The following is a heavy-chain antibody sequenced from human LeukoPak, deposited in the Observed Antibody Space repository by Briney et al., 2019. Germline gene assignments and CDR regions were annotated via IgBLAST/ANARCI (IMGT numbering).Heavy chain of an antibody. J-gene: IGHJ4*02. V-gene: IGHV3-48*04. D-gene: IGHD3-22*01. CDR2: ISSSSSTI. Sequence: PGGSLRLSCAASGFTFSSYSMNWVRQAPGKGLEWVSYISSSSSTIYYADSVKGRFTISRDNAKNSLYLQMNSLRAEDTAVYYCARGRHYYDSSGYWFDYWGQGTLVTVSS. CDR3: ARGRHYYDSSGYWFDY. CDR1: GFTFSSYS.